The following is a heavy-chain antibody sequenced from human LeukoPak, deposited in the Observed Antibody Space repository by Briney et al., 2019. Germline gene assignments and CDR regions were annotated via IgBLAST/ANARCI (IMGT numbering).Heavy chain of an antibody. J-gene: IGHJ4*02. CDR3: AGVYDILTGYYEFDY. D-gene: IGHD3-9*01. Sequence: ASVKVSCKASGYTFTGYYMYWVRQAPGQGLEWMGWINPNSGGTKYAQKFQGRVTMTRDTSISTAHMELSRLRSDDTAVYYCAGVYDILTGYYEFDYWGQGTLVTVSS. CDR2: INPNSGGT. V-gene: IGHV1-2*02. CDR1: GYTFTGYY.